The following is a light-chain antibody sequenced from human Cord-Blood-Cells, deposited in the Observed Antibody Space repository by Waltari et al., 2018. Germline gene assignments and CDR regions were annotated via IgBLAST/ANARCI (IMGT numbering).Light chain of an antibody. CDR3: CSYAGSSTYVV. V-gene: IGLV2-23*01. J-gene: IGLJ2*01. CDR1: SSDVGSYNL. CDR2: EGS. Sequence: QSALTQPASVSGSPGQSITLSCTGTSSDVGSYNLVSCYQQHPGKAPNLMIYEGSKRPSGVSNRFSGSKSGNTASLTISGLQAEDEADYYCCSYAGSSTYVVFGGGTKLTVL.